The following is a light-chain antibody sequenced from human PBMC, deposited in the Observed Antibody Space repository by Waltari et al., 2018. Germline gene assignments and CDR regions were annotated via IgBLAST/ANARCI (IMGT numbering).Light chain of an antibody. Sequence: QSALTQPASVSGSPGQSITISCTGTSSDVGDNNYVSWYQQFPGKAPQLIIYDVSNRPSGVSNRCSASKSGNTASLTISGLQAEDEADYSCTTHTSSSTYVFGTGTKVSVL. CDR3: TTHTSSSTYV. V-gene: IGLV2-14*01. CDR2: DVS. CDR1: SSDVGDNNY. J-gene: IGLJ1*01.